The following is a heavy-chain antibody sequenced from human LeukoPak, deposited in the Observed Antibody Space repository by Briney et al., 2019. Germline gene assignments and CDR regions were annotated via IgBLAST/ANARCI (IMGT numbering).Heavy chain of an antibody. D-gene: IGHD3-22*01. CDR3: ARSPLKTYYYDSSGYSFGY. Sequence: SETLSLTCTVSGGSISSYYWSWIRQPAGKGLEWIGRIYTSGSTNYNPSLKSRVTMSVDTSKNQFSLKLSSVTAADTAVYYCARSPLKTYYYDSSGYSFGYWGQGTLVTVSS. CDR1: GGSISSYY. V-gene: IGHV4-4*07. J-gene: IGHJ4*02. CDR2: IYTSGST.